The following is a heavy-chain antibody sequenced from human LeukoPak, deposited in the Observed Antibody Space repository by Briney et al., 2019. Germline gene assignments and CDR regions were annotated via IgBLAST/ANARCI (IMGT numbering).Heavy chain of an antibody. CDR2: IYYSGST. Sequence: SETLSLTCTVSGGSISSYYWSWIRQPPGKGLEWIGYIYYSGSTNYNPSLKSRVTISVDTSKNQFSLKLSSVTAADTAVYYCARAQYYSRAFDIWAKGQWSPSLQ. D-gene: IGHD2/OR15-2a*01. CDR1: GGSISSYY. V-gene: IGHV4-59*01. CDR3: ARAQYYSRAFDI. J-gene: IGHJ3*02.